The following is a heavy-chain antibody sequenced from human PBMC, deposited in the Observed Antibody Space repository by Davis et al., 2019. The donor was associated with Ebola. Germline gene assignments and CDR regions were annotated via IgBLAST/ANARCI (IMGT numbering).Heavy chain of an antibody. CDR1: GFTFSSYA. Sequence: GESLKISCAASGFTFSSYAMSWVRQAPGKGPEWVSAISGSGGSTYYAGSVKGRFTIPRDNSKNTLYLQMNSLRDEDTAVYYCAREGPIPGRVFGVVITAYFDYWGQGTLVTVSS. V-gene: IGHV3-23*01. D-gene: IGHD3-3*01. CDR2: ISGSGGST. CDR3: AREGPIPGRVFGVVITAYFDY. J-gene: IGHJ4*02.